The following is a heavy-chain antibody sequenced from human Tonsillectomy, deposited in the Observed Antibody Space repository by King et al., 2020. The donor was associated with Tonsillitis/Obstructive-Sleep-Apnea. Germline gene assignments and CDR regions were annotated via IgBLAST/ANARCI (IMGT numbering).Heavy chain of an antibody. V-gene: IGHV3-73*01. CDR1: GFSFSGSA. CDR2: IRSKTNNYAT. D-gene: IGHD3-3*01. CDR3: TRLLDDFWSGSPTDYNWFDP. Sequence: VQLVESGGGLVQPGGSLKLSCAASGFSFSGSAMHWVRQASGKGLEWVGRIRSKTNNYATAYAASVKGRFTISRDDSKNTAYLHMNSLKTEDTAVYYCTRLLDDFWSGSPTDYNWFDPWGQGTLVTVSS. J-gene: IGHJ5*02.